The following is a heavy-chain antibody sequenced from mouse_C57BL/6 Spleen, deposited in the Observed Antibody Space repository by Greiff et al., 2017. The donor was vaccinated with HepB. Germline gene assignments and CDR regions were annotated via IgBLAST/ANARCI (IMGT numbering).Heavy chain of an antibody. CDR2: INPSSGYT. V-gene: IGHV1-7*01. D-gene: IGHD1-1*01. J-gene: IGHJ2*01. Sequence: VQLQQSGAELAKPGASVKLSCKASGYTFPSYWMHWVKQRPGQGLEWIGYINPSSGYTKYNQKFKDKATLTADKSSSTAYMQLSSLTYEDSAVYYCARGYGSILPYFDYWGQGTTLTVSS. CDR1: GYTFPSYW. CDR3: ARGYGSILPYFDY.